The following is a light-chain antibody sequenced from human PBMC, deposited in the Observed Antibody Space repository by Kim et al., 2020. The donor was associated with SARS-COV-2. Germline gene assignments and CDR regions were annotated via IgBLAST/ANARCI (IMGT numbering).Light chain of an antibody. J-gene: IGLJ2*01. CDR1: SSDVGGYNY. V-gene: IGLV2-11*01. CDR3: CSYAGTYTFV. Sequence: QSALTQPRSVSGSPGQSVTISCTGTSSDVGGYNYVSWYQQHPGKAPKLMIYDVTQRPSGVPDVFYGTKSGNTASLTISGLQAEDEAYYYCCSYAGTYTFVFGGGTQLTVL. CDR2: DVT.